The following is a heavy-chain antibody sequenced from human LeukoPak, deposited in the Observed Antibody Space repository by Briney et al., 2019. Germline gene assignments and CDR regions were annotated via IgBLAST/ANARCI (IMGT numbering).Heavy chain of an antibody. Sequence: SETLSLTCTVSGGSIITRSYFWGWIRQHPGKGLEWIGYIYYSGSTYYNPSLKSRVTISVDTSKNQFSLKLSSVTAADTAVYYCARDNNRPGPITQEYDSSGYHDYWGQGTLVTVSS. CDR1: GGSIITRSYF. D-gene: IGHD3-22*01. CDR2: IYYSGST. J-gene: IGHJ4*02. V-gene: IGHV4-31*03. CDR3: ARDNNRPGPITQEYDSSGYHDY.